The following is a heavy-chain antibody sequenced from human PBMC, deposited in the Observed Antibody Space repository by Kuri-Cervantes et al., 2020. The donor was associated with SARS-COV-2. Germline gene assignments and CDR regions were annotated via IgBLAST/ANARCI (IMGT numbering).Heavy chain of an antibody. J-gene: IGHJ4*02. CDR3: AKTSKSASSRFGHFDY. V-gene: IGHV3-30*18. Sequence: GESLKISCVASGFSLRDFGMHWVRQAPGKGLEWVAATSYNGKENYYGDSVKGRFTISRDNSKNTLYLEMDSLRTDDTAVYFCAKTSKSASSRFGHFDYWGQGSLVTVSS. CDR2: TSYNGKEN. CDR1: GFSLRDFG. D-gene: IGHD3-10*01.